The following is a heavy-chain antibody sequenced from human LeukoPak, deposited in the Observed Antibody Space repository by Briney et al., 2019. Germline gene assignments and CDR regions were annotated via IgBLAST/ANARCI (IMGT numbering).Heavy chain of an antibody. V-gene: IGHV3-7*01. D-gene: IGHD1-26*01. CDR2: IKHDGSEQ. J-gene: IGHJ4*02. Sequence: GGSLRLSCAASGFTFSTFWMSWVRQAPGKGLEWVANIKHDGSEQYYVDSVKGRFTISRHNAKNSLYLQMNSLRAEDTAVYYCARDVVGASLDYWGQGTLVTVSS. CDR1: GFTFSTFW. CDR3: ARDVVGASLDY.